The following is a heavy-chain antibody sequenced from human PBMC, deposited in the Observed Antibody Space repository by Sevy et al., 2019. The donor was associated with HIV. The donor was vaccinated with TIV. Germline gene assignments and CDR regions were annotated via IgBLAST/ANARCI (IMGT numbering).Heavy chain of an antibody. V-gene: IGHV5-51*01. J-gene: IGHJ4*02. CDR3: ARYPIVVVPAAEYYFDY. D-gene: IGHD2-2*01. Sequence: GESLKISCKGSGYTFSNYWIDWVRQIPGKGLEWMGVIYPGDSVTRYSPSFQGQVTMSADKSTSTAYLQWSSLKTSDTAIYYCARYPIVVVPAAEYYFDYWGQGTLVTVSS. CDR1: GYTFSNYW. CDR2: IYPGDSVT.